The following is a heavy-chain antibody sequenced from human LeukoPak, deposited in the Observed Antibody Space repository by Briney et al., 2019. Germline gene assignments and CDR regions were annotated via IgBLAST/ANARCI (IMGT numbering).Heavy chain of an antibody. CDR2: IRYDGSNK. Sequence: GGSLRLSCAASGFTFSSYGMHWVRQAPGKGLEWVAFIRYDGSNKYYADSVKGRFTISRDNAKNSLYLQMDSLRAEDTAVYYCARSSGWYTGFDYWGQGTLVTVSS. CDR3: ARSSGWYTGFDY. V-gene: IGHV3-30*02. D-gene: IGHD6-19*01. CDR1: GFTFSSYG. J-gene: IGHJ4*02.